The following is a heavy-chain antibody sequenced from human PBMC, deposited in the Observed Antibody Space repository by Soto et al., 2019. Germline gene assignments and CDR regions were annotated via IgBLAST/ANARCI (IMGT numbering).Heavy chain of an antibody. D-gene: IGHD6-13*01. V-gene: IGHV5-51*01. Sequence: PGESLKISCKGSGYSFTNYWIGWVRQMPGKGLEWMGIIYPGDSDTRYSPSFQGQVTISADKSISTAYLQWSSLKASDTAIYYCARTAAAGKYYYGVDVWGQGTTVTVS. CDR2: IYPGDSDT. CDR1: GYSFTNYW. J-gene: IGHJ6*02. CDR3: ARTAAAGKYYYGVDV.